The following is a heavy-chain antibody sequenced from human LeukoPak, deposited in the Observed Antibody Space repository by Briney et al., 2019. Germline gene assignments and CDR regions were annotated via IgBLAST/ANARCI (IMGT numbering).Heavy chain of an antibody. V-gene: IGHV1-8*01. Sequence: ASVKVSCKASGYTFTSYDINWVRQATGQGLEWMGWMNPNSGNTGYAQKFQGRVTMTRNTSISTAYMELSSLRSEDTAVYYCARAGDSWEPFLYYFDYWGQGTLVAVSS. J-gene: IGHJ4*02. CDR1: GYTFTSYD. CDR2: MNPNSGNT. D-gene: IGHD1-26*01. CDR3: ARAGDSWEPFLYYFDY.